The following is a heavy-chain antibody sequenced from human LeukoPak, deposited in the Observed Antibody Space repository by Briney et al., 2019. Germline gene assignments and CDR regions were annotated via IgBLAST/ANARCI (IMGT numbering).Heavy chain of an antibody. CDR2: INPNSGGT. D-gene: IGHD3-10*01. CDR1: GYAFTGYY. J-gene: IGHJ5*02. V-gene: IGHV1-2*02. CDR3: ARDQVRLLWFGETSPWFDP. Sequence: ASVKVSCKASGYAFTGYYMHWVRQAPGQGLEWMGWINPNSGGTNYAQKFQGRVTMTRDTSISTAYMELSRLRSDDTAVYYCARDQVRLLWFGETSPWFDPWGQGTLVTVSS.